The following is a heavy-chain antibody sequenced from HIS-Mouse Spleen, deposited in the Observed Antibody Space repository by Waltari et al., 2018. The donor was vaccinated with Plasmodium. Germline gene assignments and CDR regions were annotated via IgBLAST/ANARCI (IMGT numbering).Heavy chain of an antibody. V-gene: IGHV4-34*01. Sequence: QVQLQQWGAGLLKPSATLSPTCAVYGGSFSGYYWSWIRQPPGKGLEWIGEINHSGSTNYNPSLKSRVTISVDTSKNQFSLKLSSVTAADTAVYYCARLVVVASKDSYWGQGTLVTVSS. CDR3: ARLVVVASKDSY. J-gene: IGHJ4*02. CDR2: INHSGST. CDR1: GGSFSGYY. D-gene: IGHD2-15*01.